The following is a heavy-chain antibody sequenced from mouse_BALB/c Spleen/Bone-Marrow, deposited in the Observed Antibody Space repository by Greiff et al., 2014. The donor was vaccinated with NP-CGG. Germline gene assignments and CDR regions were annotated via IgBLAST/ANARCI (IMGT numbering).Heavy chain of an antibody. D-gene: IGHD1-1*01. Sequence: DVQLVESGAELVKPEASVKLSCTASGFKFKDTHMHWVKQRPEQGLEWIGRIDPASGDTKYDPKFQGKATITGDTSSNTAYLQLSSLTSEDTAVYYCSRDYGGTAWFAYWGQGTLVTVSA. CDR3: SRDYGGTAWFAY. V-gene: IGHV14-3*02. CDR1: GFKFKDTH. CDR2: IDPASGDT. J-gene: IGHJ3*01.